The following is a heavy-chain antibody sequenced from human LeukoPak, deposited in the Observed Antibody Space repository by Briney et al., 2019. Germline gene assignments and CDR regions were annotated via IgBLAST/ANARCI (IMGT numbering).Heavy chain of an antibody. J-gene: IGHJ5*02. D-gene: IGHD6-6*01. CDR1: GYTFTGYY. CDR2: INPNSGGT. Sequence: ASVKVSCKASGYTFTGYYMHWVRQAPGQGLEWMGWINPNSGGTNYVQKFQGRVTMTRDTSISTAYMELSRLRSDDTAVYYCASEPYSSSSDWFDPWGQGTLVTVSS. V-gene: IGHV1-2*02. CDR3: ASEPYSSSSDWFDP.